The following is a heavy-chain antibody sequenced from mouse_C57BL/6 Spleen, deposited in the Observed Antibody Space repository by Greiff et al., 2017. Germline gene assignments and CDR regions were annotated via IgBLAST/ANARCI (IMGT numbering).Heavy chain of an antibody. V-gene: IGHV1-64*01. Sequence: VQLQQPGAELVKPGASVKLSCKASGYTFTSYWMPWVKQRPGQGLEWIGMIHPNSGSTNYNEKFKSKATLTVDKSSSTAYMQLSSLTSEDSAVDYCARSLYDYDDGSYYFDYWGQGTTRTVSS. CDR1: GYTFTSYW. CDR3: ARSLYDYDDGSYYFDY. J-gene: IGHJ2*01. D-gene: IGHD2-4*01. CDR2: IHPNSGST.